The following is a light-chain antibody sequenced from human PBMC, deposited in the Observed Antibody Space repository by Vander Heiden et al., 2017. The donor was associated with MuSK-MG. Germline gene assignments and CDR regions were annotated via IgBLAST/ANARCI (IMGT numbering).Light chain of an antibody. CDR1: QSISSY. V-gene: IGKV1-39*01. J-gene: IGKJ4*01. CDR2: AAS. Sequence: DIQSAQSPSSLSASVGDRVTITSRPSQSISSYLNWYQQKPGKAPKLLIYAASSLQSGVPSRFSGSGSGTDFTLTISSLQPEDFATYYCQQSYSTLPLTFGGGTKVEIK. CDR3: QQSYSTLPLT.